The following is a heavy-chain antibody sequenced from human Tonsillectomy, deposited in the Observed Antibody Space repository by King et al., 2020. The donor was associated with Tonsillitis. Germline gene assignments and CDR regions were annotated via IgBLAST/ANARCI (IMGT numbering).Heavy chain of an antibody. D-gene: IGHD1-26*01. V-gene: IGHV3-73*02. J-gene: IGHJ4*02. Sequence: VQLVESGGGLVQPGGSLKLSCAASEFSFSGSAMSWARQASGKGLEWLGRIKSKDSNYATEYAASVKGRFTSSRDDSKNTASLQMNSLKTEDTAMYYCYIRVGDTGYWGQGILVTVS. CDR1: EFSFSGSA. CDR3: YIRVGDTGY. CDR2: IKSKDSNYAT.